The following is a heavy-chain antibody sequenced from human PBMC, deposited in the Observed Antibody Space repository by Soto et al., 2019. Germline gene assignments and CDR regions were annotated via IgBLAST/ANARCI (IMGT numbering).Heavy chain of an antibody. V-gene: IGHV4-59*01. CDR2: VFHTGNT. CDR3: AREQYNWKI. D-gene: IGHD1-20*01. J-gene: IGHJ4*02. Sequence: SETLSLTCSVSGDSIRSYYWTWIRQPPGKGLQWIGYVFHTGNTNYNPSLKSRVTISEDASKNQVSLRLTSVTAADTAVYFCAREQYNWKIWGQGTLVTAPQ. CDR1: GDSIRSYY.